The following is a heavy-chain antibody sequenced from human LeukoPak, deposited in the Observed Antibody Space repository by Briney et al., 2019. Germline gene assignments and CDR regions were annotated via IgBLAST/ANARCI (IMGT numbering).Heavy chain of an antibody. J-gene: IGHJ4*02. CDR2: IYYSGST. V-gene: IGHV4-30-4*08. D-gene: IGHD2-2*01. CDR3: ARVIGAGYCSSTSCYGMYYFDY. Sequence: SETLSLTCTASGGSISSGDYYWSWIRQPPGKGLEWIGYIYYSGSTYYNPSLKSRVTISVDTSKNQFSLKLSSVTAADTAVYYCARVIGAGYCSSTSCYGMYYFDYWGQGTLVTVSS. CDR1: GGSISSGDYY.